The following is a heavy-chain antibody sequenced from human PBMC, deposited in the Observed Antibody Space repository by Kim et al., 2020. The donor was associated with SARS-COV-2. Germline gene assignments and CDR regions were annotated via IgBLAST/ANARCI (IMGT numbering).Heavy chain of an antibody. D-gene: IGHD1-26*01. CDR1: GGSISSYY. J-gene: IGHJ4*02. CDR3: ARASGSYRGFHY. CDR2: IYYSGST. V-gene: IGHV4-59*13. Sequence: SETLSLTCTVSGGSISSYYWSWIRQPPGKGLEWIGYIYYSGSTNYNPSLKSRVTISVDTSKNQFSLKLSSVTAADTAVYYCARASGSYRGFHYWGQGTLVTVSS.